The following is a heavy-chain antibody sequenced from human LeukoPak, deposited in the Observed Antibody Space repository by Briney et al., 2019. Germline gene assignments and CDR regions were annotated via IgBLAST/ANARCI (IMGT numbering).Heavy chain of an antibody. CDR1: GGSISSSSYY. D-gene: IGHD5-18*01. CDR2: IYYSGST. Sequence: PSETLSLTCTVSGGSISSSSYYWGWIRQPPGKGLEWIGYIYYSGSTYYNPSLKSRVTISVDTSKNQFSLKLSSVTAADTAVYYCASDTVDTAMATWGQGTLVTVSS. J-gene: IGHJ4*02. V-gene: IGHV4-31*03. CDR3: ASDTVDTAMAT.